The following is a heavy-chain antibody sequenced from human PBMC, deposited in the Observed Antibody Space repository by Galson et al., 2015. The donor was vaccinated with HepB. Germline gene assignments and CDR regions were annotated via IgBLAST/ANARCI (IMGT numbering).Heavy chain of an antibody. CDR2: IYSAGRT. J-gene: IGHJ4*02. CDR1: GFTVSSNY. CDR3: ARAAFDTLTGYSSIEFDN. D-gene: IGHD3-9*01. V-gene: IGHV3-53*04. Sequence: LRLSCAASGFTVSSNYMSWVRQAPGKGLEWVSVIYSAGRTHYADSVKGRFTISRHNSKNTLYLQMNSLTAADTAVYYCARAAFDTLTGYSSIEFDNWGQGALVTVSS.